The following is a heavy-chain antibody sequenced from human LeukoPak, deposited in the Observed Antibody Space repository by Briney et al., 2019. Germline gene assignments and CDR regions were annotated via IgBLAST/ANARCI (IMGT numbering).Heavy chain of an antibody. CDR3: ARDENGYVWGSFRA. Sequence: ASVKVSCKASGYTFTSHGISWVRQAPGQGLEWMGWISVYNGDTNYAQNLQGRVTMTTDTSTSTAYMELRSLRSDDTAVYYCARDENGYVWGSFRAWGQGTLVTVSS. CDR2: ISVYNGDT. CDR1: GYTFTSHG. J-gene: IGHJ5*02. D-gene: IGHD3-16*02. V-gene: IGHV1-18*01.